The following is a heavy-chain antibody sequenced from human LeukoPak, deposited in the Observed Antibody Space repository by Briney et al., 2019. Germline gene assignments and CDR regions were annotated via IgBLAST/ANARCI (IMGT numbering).Heavy chain of an antibody. CDR1: GGSISSSSYY. D-gene: IGHD3-10*01. J-gene: IGHJ4*02. CDR3: ARRYYYGSGSYKSLFDY. CDR2: INHSGST. V-gene: IGHV4-39*07. Sequence: SETLSLTCTVSGGSISSSSYYWGWIRQPPGKGLEWIGEINHSGSTNYNPSLKSRVTISVDTSKNQFSLKLSSVTAADTAVYYCARRYYYGSGSYKSLFDYWGQGTLVTVSS.